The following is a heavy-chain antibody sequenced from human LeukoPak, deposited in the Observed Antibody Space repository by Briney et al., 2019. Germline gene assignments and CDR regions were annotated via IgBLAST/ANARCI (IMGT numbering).Heavy chain of an antibody. CDR3: PKLLAVAGIDY. J-gene: IGHJ4*02. V-gene: IGHV3-23*01. CDR1: GFTFSSYA. Sequence: PGGSLRLSCAASGFTFSSYAMSWVRQAPGKGLEWVSTISSSGVNTYYADSVKGRFTIYRDNSRNTLYMQMNSLRLEDTAIYYCPKLLAVAGIDYWGQGTLVTVSS. CDR2: ISSSGVNT. D-gene: IGHD6-19*01.